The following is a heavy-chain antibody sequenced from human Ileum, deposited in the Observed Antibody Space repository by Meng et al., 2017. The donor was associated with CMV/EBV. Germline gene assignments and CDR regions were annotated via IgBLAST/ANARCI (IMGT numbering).Heavy chain of an antibody. J-gene: IGHJ4*02. CDR1: GCTFSSFD. D-gene: IGHD5-12*01. Sequence: LLCAASGCTFSSFDMGWVRQAPGKGLEWVSLIVTSGTTYYADSVKGRFTISRDNSKTTLYLQMNSLSAEDTAVYYCAKRGSGYRYDYWDQGTLVTVSS. CDR3: AKRGSGYRYDY. V-gene: IGHV3-23*01. CDR2: IVTSGTT.